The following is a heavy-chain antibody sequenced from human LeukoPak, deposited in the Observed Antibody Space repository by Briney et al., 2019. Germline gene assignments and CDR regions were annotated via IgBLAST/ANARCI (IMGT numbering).Heavy chain of an antibody. CDR2: IYHSGST. CDR3: ARISGWSNRAPFDY. D-gene: IGHD6-19*01. CDR1: GGSISSSNW. J-gene: IGHJ4*02. V-gene: IGHV4-4*02. Sequence: SETLSLTCTVSGGSISSSNWWSWVRQPPGKGLEWIGEIYHSGSTNYNPSLKSRVTISVDTSKNQFSLKLSSVTAADTAVYYCARISGWSNRAPFDYWGQGTLVTVSS.